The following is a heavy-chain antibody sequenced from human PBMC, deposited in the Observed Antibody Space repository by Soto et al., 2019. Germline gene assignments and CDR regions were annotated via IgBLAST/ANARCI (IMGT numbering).Heavy chain of an antibody. CDR3: ARAGDSSVGDDFDI. Sequence: ASVKVSCKASGYTFTGYYMHWVRQAPGQGLEWMGWINPNSGGTNYAQKFQGRVTMTRDTSISTAYMELSRLRSDDTAVYYCARAGDSSVGDDFDIWGQGTMVTVSS. V-gene: IGHV1-2*02. J-gene: IGHJ3*02. CDR1: GYTFTGYY. D-gene: IGHD3-22*01. CDR2: INPNSGGT.